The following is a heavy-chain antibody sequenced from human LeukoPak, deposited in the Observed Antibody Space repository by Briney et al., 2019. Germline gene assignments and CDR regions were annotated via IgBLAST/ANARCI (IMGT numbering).Heavy chain of an antibody. V-gene: IGHV3-7*01. J-gene: IGHJ4*02. D-gene: IGHD3-22*01. CDR3: ARPRYYYDSSGYFDY. CDR1: GFTFSSYW. Sequence: PGGSLRLSCAASGFTFSSYWMSWVRQAAGEGLEWVANIKQDGGEKYYMDSVKGRFTISRDNAKNSLYLQMNSLRAEDTAVYYCARPRYYYDSSGYFDYWGQGTLVTVSS. CDR2: IKQDGGEK.